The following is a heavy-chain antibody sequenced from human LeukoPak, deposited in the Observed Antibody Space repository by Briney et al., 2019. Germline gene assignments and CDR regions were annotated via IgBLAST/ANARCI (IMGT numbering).Heavy chain of an antibody. Sequence: SETLSLTCAVYSGSFSGYYWSWIRQPPGKGLEWIGEINHSGNTNYNPSLKSRVTISVDTSKNQFSLYLTSVTAADTAVYYCARNSSERGFDYWGQGTLVTVSS. J-gene: IGHJ4*02. CDR2: INHSGNT. CDR1: SGSFSGYY. V-gene: IGHV4-34*01. CDR3: ARNSSERGFDY. D-gene: IGHD6-19*01.